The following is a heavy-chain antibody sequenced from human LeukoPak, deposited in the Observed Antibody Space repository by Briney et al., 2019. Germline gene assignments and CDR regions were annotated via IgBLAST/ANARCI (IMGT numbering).Heavy chain of an antibody. CDR2: IWYDGSNK. V-gene: IGHV3-33*01. CDR3: ASLLVLAVAAPHQTDAFDI. Sequence: GRSLRLSCAADGFTFSSYGTHWVRQAPGKGLEWVAVIWYDGSNKYYADSVKGRFTISRDNSKNTLYLQMNSLRAEDTAVYYCASLLVLAVAAPHQTDAFDIWGQGTMVTVSS. D-gene: IGHD6-19*01. J-gene: IGHJ3*02. CDR1: GFTFSSYG.